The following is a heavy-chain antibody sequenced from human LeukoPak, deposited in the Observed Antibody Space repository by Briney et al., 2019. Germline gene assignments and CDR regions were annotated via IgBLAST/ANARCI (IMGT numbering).Heavy chain of an antibody. D-gene: IGHD6-13*01. Sequence: ASVKVSCKASGYTFTSYGISWVRQAPGQGLEWMGWISAYNGNTNYAQKFQGRVTMTTDTSTSTTYMELRSLRSDDTAVYYCARANDWAAAGWFDPWGQGTLVTVSS. CDR3: ARANDWAAAGWFDP. J-gene: IGHJ5*02. CDR2: ISAYNGNT. CDR1: GYTFTSYG. V-gene: IGHV1-18*01.